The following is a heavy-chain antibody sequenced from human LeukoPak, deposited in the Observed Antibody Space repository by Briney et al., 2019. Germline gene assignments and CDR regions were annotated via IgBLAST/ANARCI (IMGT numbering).Heavy chain of an antibody. CDR1: GGSISSGDYY. CDR2: ICYSGST. Sequence: PSETLSLTCTVSGGSISSGDYYWSWIRQPPGKGLEWIGYICYSGSTYYNPSLKSRVTISVDTSKNQFSLKLSSVTAADTAVYYCARIRATDYYYFDYWGQGTLVTVSS. J-gene: IGHJ4*02. V-gene: IGHV4-30-4*01. D-gene: IGHD5-12*01. CDR3: ARIRATDYYYFDY.